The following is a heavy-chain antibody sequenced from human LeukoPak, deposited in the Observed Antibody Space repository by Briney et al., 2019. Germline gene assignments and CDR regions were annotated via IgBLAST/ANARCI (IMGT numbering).Heavy chain of an antibody. J-gene: IGHJ4*02. CDR3: AHRSIAVAGPRFDY. D-gene: IGHD6-13*01. CDR2: IYWNDDK. Sequence: SGPTLVNPTQTLTLTCTFSGFSLSTSGVGVGWIRQPPGKALEWLALIYWNDDKRYSPSLKSRLTITKDTSKNQVVLTMTNMDPVDTATYYCAHRSIAVAGPRFDYWGQGTLVTVSS. CDR1: GFSLSTSGVG. V-gene: IGHV2-5*01.